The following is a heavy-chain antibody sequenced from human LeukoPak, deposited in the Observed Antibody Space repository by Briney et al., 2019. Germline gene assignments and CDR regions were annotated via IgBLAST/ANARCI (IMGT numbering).Heavy chain of an antibody. CDR3: ARGTRRYYDGSGYYYGEFDY. CDR1: DDSIKNYF. Sequence: SETLSLTCTVSDDSIKNYFWTWIRQSPGKDLEGIGYVFYSGSTSYNPSLRSPLTMSVDTSKSQFSLNLKPVTAADTAVYYCARGTRRYYDGSGYYYGEFDYWGQGILVTVSS. V-gene: IGHV4-59*01. CDR2: VFYSGST. D-gene: IGHD3-22*01. J-gene: IGHJ4*02.